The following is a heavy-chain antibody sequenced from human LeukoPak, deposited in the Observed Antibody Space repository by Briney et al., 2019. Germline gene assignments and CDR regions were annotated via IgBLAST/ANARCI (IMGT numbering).Heavy chain of an antibody. CDR1: GGSISSRGYY. J-gene: IGHJ5*02. D-gene: IGHD3-10*01. CDR2: ITYSGNT. Sequence: PSQTLSLTCTVFGGSISSRGYYWSWIRQHPGKGLEWIGYITYSGNTYYNPSLKSRLTISIGTPNNQFSLELRSVTVADTAIYYCARDLNGGAGWFDPWGQGSLVTVSS. CDR3: ARDLNGGAGWFDP. V-gene: IGHV4-31*03.